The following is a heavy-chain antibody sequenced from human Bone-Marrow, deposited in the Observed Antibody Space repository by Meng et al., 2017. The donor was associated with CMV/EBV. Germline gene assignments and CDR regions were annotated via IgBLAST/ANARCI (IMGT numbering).Heavy chain of an antibody. V-gene: IGHV3-9*03. Sequence: GGSLRLSCAASGFTFDDYAMHWVRQAPGKGLEWVSGISWNSGSIGYADSVKGRFTISRDNAKNSLYLQMNSLRAEDMALYYCAKDMGSGYCSSTSGSNRGYYYYYYGMDVWGQGTTVTVSS. J-gene: IGHJ6*02. CDR3: AKDMGSGYCSSTSGSNRGYYYYYYGMDV. D-gene: IGHD2-2*01. CDR2: ISWNSGSI. CDR1: GFTFDDYA.